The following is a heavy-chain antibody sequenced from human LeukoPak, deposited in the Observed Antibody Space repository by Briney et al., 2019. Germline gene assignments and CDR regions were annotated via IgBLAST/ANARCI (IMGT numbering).Heavy chain of an antibody. CDR2: IYYSGST. D-gene: IGHD6-19*01. J-gene: IGHJ4*02. CDR1: GGSISSSRYY. Sequence: PSETLSLTCTVSGGSISSSRYYWGWIRQPPGKGLEWIGSIYYSGSTYYNPSLKSRVTISVDTSKNQFSLKLSSVTAADTAVYYCARQRYSSGWYPYFDYWGQGTLVTVSS. CDR3: ARQRYSSGWYPYFDY. V-gene: IGHV4-39*01.